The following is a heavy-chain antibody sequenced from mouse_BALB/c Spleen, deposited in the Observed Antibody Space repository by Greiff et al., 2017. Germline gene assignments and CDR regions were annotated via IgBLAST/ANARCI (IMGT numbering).Heavy chain of an antibody. CDR3: TREGAGTTDYAMDY. CDR2: IYPGNSDT. CDR1: GYTFTSYW. D-gene: IGHD4-1*01. J-gene: IGHJ4*01. Sequence: VQLQQSGTVLARPGASVKLSCKASGYTFTSYWMHWVQQRPGQGLEWIGAIYPGNSDTSYNQKFKGKAKLTAVTSTSTAYMELSSLTNEDSAVYYCTREGAGTTDYAMDYWGQGTSVTVSS. V-gene: IGHV1-5*01.